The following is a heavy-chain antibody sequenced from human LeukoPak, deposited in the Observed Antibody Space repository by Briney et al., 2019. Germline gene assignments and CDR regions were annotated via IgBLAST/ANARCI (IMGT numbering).Heavy chain of an antibody. CDR2: IAYDGSYE. CDR1: GFTFSSYG. Sequence: TGGSLRLSCAASGFTFSSYGMSWVRQAPGKGLEWVALIAYDGSYEYCADSVKGRFTISRDNSKNTLYLQMNSLRPEDTAVYYCARPYDFDNAFDIWGQRTMVTVSS. V-gene: IGHV3-30*03. J-gene: IGHJ3*02. D-gene: IGHD3-16*01. CDR3: ARPYDFDNAFDI.